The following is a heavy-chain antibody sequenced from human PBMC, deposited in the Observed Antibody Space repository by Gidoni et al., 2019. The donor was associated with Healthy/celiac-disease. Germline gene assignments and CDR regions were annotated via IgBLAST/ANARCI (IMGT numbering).Heavy chain of an antibody. CDR1: GGTFRSYA. CDR3: ARGIAARSYYYYYMDV. V-gene: IGHV1-69*06. CDR2: IIPIFGTA. J-gene: IGHJ6*03. Sequence: QLQLVQSGAALKEPASTVKVPCNASGGTFRSYAIRWVRQAPGQGLGWMGGIIPIFGTANYAQEFEGRVTSAADKSTSTAYRELSSLRSEDTAVYYCARGIAARSYYYYYMDVWGKGTTVTVSS. D-gene: IGHD6-6*01.